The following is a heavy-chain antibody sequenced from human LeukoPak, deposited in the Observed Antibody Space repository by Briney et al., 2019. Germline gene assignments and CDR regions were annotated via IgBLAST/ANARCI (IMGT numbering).Heavy chain of an antibody. D-gene: IGHD5-12*01. CDR3: ARRGPGNYGMDV. V-gene: IGHV4-39*01. CDR1: GGSISSSSFY. J-gene: IGHJ6*02. CDR2: IYYSGNT. Sequence: ASETLSLTCTVSGGSISSSSFYWGWIRQPPGKGLEWIGSIYYSGNTYYNPSLKSRVSISVDTSKNQFSLKLSSVTAADTAVYYCARRGPGNYGMDVWGQGTTVTVSS.